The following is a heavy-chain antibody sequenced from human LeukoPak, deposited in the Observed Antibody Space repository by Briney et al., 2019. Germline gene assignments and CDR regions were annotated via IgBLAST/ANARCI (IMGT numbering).Heavy chain of an antibody. Sequence: PGGSLRLSCAASGFTFSNYAMSWVRQAPGKGLEWVSAITGSGGATYYADSVKGRFSISRDNSKNTLYPHMNTLRAEDTAVYYCANRRSYDGGPFDYWGQGALVTVSS. CDR3: ANRRSYDGGPFDY. D-gene: IGHD5-12*01. CDR1: GFTFSNYA. J-gene: IGHJ4*02. V-gene: IGHV3-23*01. CDR2: ITGSGGAT.